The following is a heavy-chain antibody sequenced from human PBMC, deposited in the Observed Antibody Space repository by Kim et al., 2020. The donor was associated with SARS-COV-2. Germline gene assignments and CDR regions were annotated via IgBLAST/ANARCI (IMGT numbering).Heavy chain of an antibody. V-gene: IGHV3-64D*09. Sequence: SVKGRFNISRDNSKHTLYLQMSSLRAGDTAVYYVVKGRFGVAAAGMYFDYWGQGTLVTVSS. J-gene: IGHJ4*02. CDR3: VKGRFGVAAAGMYFDY. D-gene: IGHD6-13*01.